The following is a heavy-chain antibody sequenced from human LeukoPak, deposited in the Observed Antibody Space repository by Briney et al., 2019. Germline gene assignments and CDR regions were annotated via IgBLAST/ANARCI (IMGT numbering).Heavy chain of an antibody. CDR2: INLDGSST. D-gene: IGHD4-23*01. Sequence: PGGSLRLSCAASGFTFNTYWMHWVRQSPGRGLVWVSRINLDGSSTSYADSVKGRFTISRDNAKNTLYPQMNSLRSEDTAVYYCARHLTYGGWNAWGQGTLVTVSS. CDR3: ARHLTYGGWNA. J-gene: IGHJ5*02. CDR1: GFTFNTYW. V-gene: IGHV3-74*01.